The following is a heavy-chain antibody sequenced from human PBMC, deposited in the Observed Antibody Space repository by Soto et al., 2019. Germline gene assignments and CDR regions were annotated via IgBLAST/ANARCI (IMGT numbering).Heavy chain of an antibody. CDR2: IWYDGSNK. V-gene: IGHV3-33*01. D-gene: IGHD2-15*01. CDR3: ARDWSGGSWGHFAAFDY. CDR1: GFTFSSYG. J-gene: IGHJ4*02. Sequence: QVQLVESGGGVVQPGRSLRLSCAASGFTFSSYGMHWVRQAPGKGLEWVAVIWYDGSNKYYADSVKGRFTISRDNSKNTLYLQMNSLRAEDTAVYYCARDWSGGSWGHFAAFDYWGQGTLVTVSS.